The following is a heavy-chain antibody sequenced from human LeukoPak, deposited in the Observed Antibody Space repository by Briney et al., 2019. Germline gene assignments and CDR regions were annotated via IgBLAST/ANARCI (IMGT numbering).Heavy chain of an antibody. Sequence: VASVKVSCKASGYTFTGYYMHWVRQAPGQGLEWMGWINPNSGGTNYAQKFQGRVTMTRDTSISTAYMELSRLRSDDTAVYYCASAPSSSGWYPDYWGQGTLVTVSS. CDR1: GYTFTGYY. CDR3: ASAPSSSGWYPDY. V-gene: IGHV1-2*02. J-gene: IGHJ4*02. D-gene: IGHD6-19*01. CDR2: INPNSGGT.